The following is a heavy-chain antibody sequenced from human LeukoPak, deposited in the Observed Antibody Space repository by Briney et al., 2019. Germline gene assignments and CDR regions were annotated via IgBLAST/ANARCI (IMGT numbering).Heavy chain of an antibody. V-gene: IGHV4-30-4*01. Sequence: SETLSLTCTVSGGSISSGDYYWSWIRRPPGKGLEWIGYIYYSGSTYYNPSLKSRVTISVDTSKNQFSLKLSSVTAADTAVYYCARDVSYDSSAHDAFDIWGQGTMVTVSS. CDR1: GGSISSGDYY. J-gene: IGHJ3*02. CDR2: IYYSGST. CDR3: ARDVSYDSSAHDAFDI. D-gene: IGHD3-22*01.